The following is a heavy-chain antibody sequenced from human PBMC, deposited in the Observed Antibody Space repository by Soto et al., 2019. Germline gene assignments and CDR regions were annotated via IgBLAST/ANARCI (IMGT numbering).Heavy chain of an antibody. V-gene: IGHV4-59*01. D-gene: IGHD3-10*01. CDR1: GGSISSYY. CDR2: IYYSGST. CDR3: AREYYYGSGSYFGWFDL. J-gene: IGHJ5*02. Sequence: PSETLSLTCTVSGGSISSYYWSWIRQPPGKGLEWIGYIYYSGSTNYNPSLKSRVTISVDTSKNQFSLKLSSVTAADTAVYYCAREYYYGSGSYFGWFDLWGQGTLVTVS.